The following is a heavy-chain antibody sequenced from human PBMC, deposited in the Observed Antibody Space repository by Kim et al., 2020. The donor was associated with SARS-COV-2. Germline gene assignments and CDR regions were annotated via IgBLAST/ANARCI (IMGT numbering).Heavy chain of an antibody. D-gene: IGHD1-1*01. Sequence: SVKVSCKASEDTFNNYVINWVRQAPGQGLEWMGGIIPIFGTTNYAQKFQGRVTITADESTSTAYMELSSLRSDDTAVYYCARLGRTGTTSTTAYYYFYG. CDR2: IIPIFGTT. V-gene: IGHV1-69*13. CDR1: EDTFNNYV. J-gene: IGHJ6*01. CDR3: ARLGRTGTTSTTAYYYFYG.